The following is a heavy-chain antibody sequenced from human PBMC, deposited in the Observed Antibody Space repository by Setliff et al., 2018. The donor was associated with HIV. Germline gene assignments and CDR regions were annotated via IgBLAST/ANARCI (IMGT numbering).Heavy chain of an antibody. CDR2: IYYSGST. V-gene: IGHV4-59*08. Sequence: SETLSLTCTVSGGSIRNSYWNWIRQPPGKGLEWIGYIYYSGSTYYNPSLESRVTISADMSKNQFSLKLSSVTAADTAVYYCARGGFKWSGSYADYWGQGTLVTVSS. CDR3: ARGGFKWSGSYADY. CDR1: GGSIRNSY. D-gene: IGHD1-26*01. J-gene: IGHJ4*02.